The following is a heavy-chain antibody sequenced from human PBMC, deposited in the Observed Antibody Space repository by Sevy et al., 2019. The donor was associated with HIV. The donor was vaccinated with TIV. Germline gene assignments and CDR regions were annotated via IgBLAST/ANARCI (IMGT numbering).Heavy chain of an antibody. D-gene: IGHD3-16*01. CDR1: GFTFSAYW. V-gene: IGHV3-7*01. J-gene: IGHJ4*02. Sequence: GGSLRLSCAASGFTFSAYWMIWVRQAPGKGLEWVANIEGDGSDKHYVDSVEGRFTISRDNGKNLLYLQMNSLRVEDTAVYYCAHETIGRFDSWGQGTLVTVSS. CDR2: IEGDGSDK. CDR3: AHETIGRFDS.